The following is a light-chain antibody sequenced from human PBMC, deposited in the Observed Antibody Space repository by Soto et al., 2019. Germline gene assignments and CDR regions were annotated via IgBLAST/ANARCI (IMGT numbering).Light chain of an antibody. Sequence: DIQMTQSPSTLSASVGDRVTITCRASQSISIWLAWYQQKPGKAPKLLFHDVSSLESGVPSRFSGSGSGTEFTITISSLQPDDFATYYCQHHNYVFGQGTKLEIK. J-gene: IGKJ2*01. CDR1: QSISIW. CDR3: QHHNYV. CDR2: DVS. V-gene: IGKV1-5*01.